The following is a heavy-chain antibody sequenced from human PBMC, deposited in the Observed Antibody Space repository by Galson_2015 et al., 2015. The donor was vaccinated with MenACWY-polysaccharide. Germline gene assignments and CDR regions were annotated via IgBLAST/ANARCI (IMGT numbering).Heavy chain of an antibody. CDR2: IKQSGTEI. CDR1: GFPFSGSW. D-gene: IGHD3-3*01. J-gene: IGHJ3*01. Sequence: SLRLSCAASGFPFSGSWMTWIRQAPGKGLEWVATIKQSGTEIYYVDSLEGRFTVSRDNAKNSLYLQMNSLRDEDTAVYYCARARSWSGYFAFDFRGQGTMVTVSS. V-gene: IGHV3-7*01. CDR3: ARARSWSGYFAFDF.